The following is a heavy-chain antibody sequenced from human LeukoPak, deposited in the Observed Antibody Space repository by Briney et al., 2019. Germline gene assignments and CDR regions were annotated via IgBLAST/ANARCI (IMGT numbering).Heavy chain of an antibody. Sequence: GASVKVSCKVSGYTLTELSMHWVRQAPGNGLEWMGGFDPEDGETIYAQKFQGRVTMTEDTSTDTAYMELSSLRSEDTAVYFCAVSLTTGGYYGMDVWGQGTTVTVSS. CDR1: GYTLTELS. V-gene: IGHV1-24*01. CDR2: FDPEDGET. J-gene: IGHJ6*02. D-gene: IGHD1-1*01. CDR3: AVSLTTGGYYGMDV.